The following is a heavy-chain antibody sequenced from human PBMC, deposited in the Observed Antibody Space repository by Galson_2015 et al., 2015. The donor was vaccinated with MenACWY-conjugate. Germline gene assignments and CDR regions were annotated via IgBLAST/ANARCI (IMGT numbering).Heavy chain of an antibody. D-gene: IGHD6-13*01. CDR2: TSYDGSQN. Sequence: SLRLSCAVSGFTIRRYAMHWIRQAPGKGPEWVAVTSYDGSQNYYTDSVRGRFSISRDNSKNSLYLQMRSLRPEDTAVYYCARDQQGYNSSLFRAFDYWGQGALVTVSS. CDR3: ARDQQGYNSSLFRAFDY. CDR1: GFTIRRYA. J-gene: IGHJ4*02. V-gene: IGHV3-30*04.